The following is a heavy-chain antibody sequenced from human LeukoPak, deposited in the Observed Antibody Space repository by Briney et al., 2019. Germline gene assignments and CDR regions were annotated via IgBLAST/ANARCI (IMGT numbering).Heavy chain of an antibody. J-gene: IGHJ4*02. V-gene: IGHV3-74*01. CDR1: GFTLSPYW. D-gene: IGHD3-10*01. Sequence: GGSLRLSCAASGFTLSPYWMHWVRQAPGKGLVWVSHINSDGSTTSYADSVKGRFTISRDNAKNTLYLQMNSLRAEDTAVYYCARDAYYSGSGIYSKWGQGTLVTVSS. CDR3: ARDAYYSGSGIYSK. CDR2: INSDGSTT.